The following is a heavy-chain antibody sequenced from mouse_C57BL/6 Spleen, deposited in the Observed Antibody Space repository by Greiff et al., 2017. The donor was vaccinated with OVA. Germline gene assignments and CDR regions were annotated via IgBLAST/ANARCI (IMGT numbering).Heavy chain of an antibody. D-gene: IGHD1-1*01. CDR3: ARRYGSSFFDY. V-gene: IGHV1-82*01. Sequence: VQLQQSGPELVKPGASVKISCKASGYDFSSSWMHWVKQRPGKGLEWIGRIYPGDGNTNYTGKFQGKATLTADKSSSTAYMQRSSLTSEDSAVYFCARRYGSSFFDYWGQGTTLTVSS. CDR1: GYDFSSSW. CDR2: IYPGDGNT. J-gene: IGHJ2*01.